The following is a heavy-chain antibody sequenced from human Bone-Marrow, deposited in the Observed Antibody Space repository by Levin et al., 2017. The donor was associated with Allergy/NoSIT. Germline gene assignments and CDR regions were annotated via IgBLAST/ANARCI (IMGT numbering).Heavy chain of an antibody. CDR3: TRSFLSSGWYRYFDS. CDR2: IKSKNDGATT. CDR1: GFTFNDAW. V-gene: IGHV3-15*01. J-gene: IGHJ4*02. Sequence: KPGGSLRLSCAASGFTFNDAWMSWVRQSPGRGLEWVGRIKSKNDGATTDYGAPVTGRFTVSRDDSNKMLYLQMTSLTPEDTGVYYCTRSFLSSGWYRYFDSWGRGTLVSVSS. D-gene: IGHD6-19*01.